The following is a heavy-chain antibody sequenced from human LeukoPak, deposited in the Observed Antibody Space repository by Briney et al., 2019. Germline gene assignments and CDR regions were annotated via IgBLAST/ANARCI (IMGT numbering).Heavy chain of an antibody. CDR2: IRYDGSNK. CDR3: ASRRYYDILTGTDY. Sequence: GGSLRLSCAASGFTFSSYGMHRVRQAPGKGLERVAFIRYDGSNKYYADSVKGRFTISRDNSKNTLYLQMNSLRAEDTAVYYCASRRYYDILTGTDYWGQGTLVTVSS. D-gene: IGHD3-9*01. V-gene: IGHV3-30*02. CDR1: GFTFSSYG. J-gene: IGHJ4*02.